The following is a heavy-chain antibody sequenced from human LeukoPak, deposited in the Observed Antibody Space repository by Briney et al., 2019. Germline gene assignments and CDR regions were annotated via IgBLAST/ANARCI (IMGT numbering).Heavy chain of an antibody. Sequence: ASVKVSCKASGYTFTGYAIQWVRQAPGQRLEWMGWINAGNGNTKYSQKFQGRVTITRDTSANTVYMELSSLRSEDTAVYYCARAHAYSSGWYYFDYWGQGTLVTVSS. CDR3: ARAHAYSSGWYYFDY. V-gene: IGHV1-3*01. D-gene: IGHD6-19*01. CDR1: GYTFTGYA. CDR2: INAGNGNT. J-gene: IGHJ4*02.